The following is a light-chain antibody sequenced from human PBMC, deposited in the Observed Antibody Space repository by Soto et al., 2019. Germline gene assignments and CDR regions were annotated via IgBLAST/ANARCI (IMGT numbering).Light chain of an antibody. Sequence: QSLLTQPPSASGTPGHRVTISCSGGSSNIGSNPVNWYQHLPGAAPKLLIYGNDQRPSGVPDRFSGSKSGTSVFLAISGLQSEDEADYYCTAWDDSLRAVLFGGGTQLTVL. CDR2: GND. J-gene: IGLJ2*01. V-gene: IGLV1-44*01. CDR3: TAWDDSLRAVL. CDR1: SSNIGSNP.